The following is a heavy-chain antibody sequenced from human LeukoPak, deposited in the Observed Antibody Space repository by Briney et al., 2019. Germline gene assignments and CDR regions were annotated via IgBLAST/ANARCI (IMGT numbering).Heavy chain of an antibody. V-gene: IGHV1-2*06. CDR2: INPNSGVT. CDR1: GYTFTSYY. Sequence: ASVKVSCKASGYTFTSYYMHWVRQAPGQGLEWMGRINPNSGVTNYAKNFQGRVTITRDTSISTASMELSSLRSDDTAVYYCARQSEPKGDYWGQGTLVTVSS. CDR3: ARQSEPKGDY. J-gene: IGHJ4*02.